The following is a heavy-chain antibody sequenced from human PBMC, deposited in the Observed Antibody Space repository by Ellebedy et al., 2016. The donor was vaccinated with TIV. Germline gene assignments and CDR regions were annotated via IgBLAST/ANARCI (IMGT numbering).Heavy chain of an antibody. J-gene: IGHJ5*01. CDR2: ISPYNGNT. CDR3: ARDQVDAPMLTDS. CDR1: GYTFSRFG. Sequence: AASVKVSCKASGYTFSRFGISWVRQAPGQGLEWMGWISPYNGNTHYAQKFQGRVTMTTDTSTTTGYMELRSLTSDDTAGFYCARDQVDAPMLTDSWGQGTLVTVSS. D-gene: IGHD5-18*01. V-gene: IGHV1-18*01.